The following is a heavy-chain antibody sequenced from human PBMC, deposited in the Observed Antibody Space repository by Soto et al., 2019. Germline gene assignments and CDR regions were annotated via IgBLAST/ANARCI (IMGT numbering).Heavy chain of an antibody. CDR3: ARGGLFGYYYGMDV. V-gene: IGHV3-33*01. J-gene: IGHJ6*02. D-gene: IGHD3-16*01. CDR1: GFTFSSYG. CDR2: IWYDGSNK. Sequence: GGSLRLSCAASGFTFSSYGMHWVRQAPGKGLEWVAVIWYDGSNKYYADSVKGRFTISRDNSKNTLYLQMNSLRAEDTAVYYCARGGLFGYYYGMDVWGQGTTVTVSS.